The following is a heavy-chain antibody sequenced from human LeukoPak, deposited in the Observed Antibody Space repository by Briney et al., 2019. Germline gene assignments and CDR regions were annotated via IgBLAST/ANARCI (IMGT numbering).Heavy chain of an antibody. V-gene: IGHV1-2*02. CDR2: INPTSGAT. CDR3: AREFRTTTWSFDAFDL. J-gene: IGHJ3*01. D-gene: IGHD1/OR15-1a*01. Sequence: ASVKVSCKASGYTFTDYYMHWVRQAPGQGLDWVGWINPTSGATNYAQKFQGRVTMTSDTSNNTSYMELSRLRSDDTAAYYCAREFRTTTWSFDAFDLWGQGTMVTVSS. CDR1: GYTFTDYY.